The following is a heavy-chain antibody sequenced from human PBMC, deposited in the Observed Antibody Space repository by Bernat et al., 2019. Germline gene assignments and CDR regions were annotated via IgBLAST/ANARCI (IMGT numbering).Heavy chain of an antibody. V-gene: IGHV3-30-3*01. CDR3: AREGSFDDFDY. CDR1: GFTFSSYA. CDR2: ISYDGSNK. D-gene: IGHD2-15*01. Sequence: QVQLVESGGGVVQPGRSLRLSCAASGFTFSSYAMHWVRQAPGKGLEWVAVISYDGSNKYYADSVKGRFTISRDNSKNTLYLQMNNLRAEDTAVYYCAREGSFDDFDYWGQGTLVTVSS. J-gene: IGHJ4*02.